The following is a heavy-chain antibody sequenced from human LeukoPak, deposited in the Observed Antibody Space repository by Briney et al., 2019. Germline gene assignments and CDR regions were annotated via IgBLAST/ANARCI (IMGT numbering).Heavy chain of an antibody. CDR2: ISWNSGNI. CDR3: AKDAYGGATFFYYMDV. V-gene: IGHV3-9*01. J-gene: IGHJ6*03. Sequence: GGSLRLSCAGSGYTFDDYAMHWVRQTPGKGLEWVSGISWNSGNIAYADFVGGRFTISRDNAKNSLSLQMNSLSDEDAAVYYCAKDAYGGATFFYYMDVWGKGTTVTVSS. CDR1: GYTFDDYA. D-gene: IGHD2/OR15-2a*01.